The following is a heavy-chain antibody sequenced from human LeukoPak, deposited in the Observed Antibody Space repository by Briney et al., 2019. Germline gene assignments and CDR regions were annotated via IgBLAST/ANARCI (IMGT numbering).Heavy chain of an antibody. Sequence: PGGSLRLSCAASGFIFSDYWMTSVPQVPGKGLEWVANINEDGSAQDYVDSVRGRFSISRDNAKNQLYLQMNSLRVEDTAIYYCATRESSMARSHWGQGTLVTVSS. D-gene: IGHD3-10*01. CDR1: GFIFSDYW. CDR2: INEDGSAQ. J-gene: IGHJ4*02. V-gene: IGHV3-7*01. CDR3: ATRESSMARSH.